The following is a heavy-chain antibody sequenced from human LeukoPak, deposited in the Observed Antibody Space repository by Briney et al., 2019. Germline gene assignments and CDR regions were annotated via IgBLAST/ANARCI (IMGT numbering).Heavy chain of an antibody. J-gene: IGHJ3*02. Sequence: PGGSLRLSCAASGLTVSSNYMSWVRQAPGKGLEGVSIIFSGGSTFYGDSVKGRFTMSRDVSKNTVYLQMNSLRAEDTAVYYCAGASYVVIAAATAFDIWGQGTMVTVSS. CDR2: IFSGGST. CDR1: GLTVSSNY. V-gene: IGHV3-53*01. D-gene: IGHD2-2*01. CDR3: AGASYVVIAAATAFDI.